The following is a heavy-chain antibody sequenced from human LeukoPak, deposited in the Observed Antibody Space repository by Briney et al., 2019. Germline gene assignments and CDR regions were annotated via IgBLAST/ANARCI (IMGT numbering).Heavy chain of an antibody. Sequence: SETLSLTCIVSGYSISSGYYWGWIRQPPGKGLEWIGNIHHSGSTYYNPSLKSRVTISVDTSKNQLSLKLSSVTAADTAVYYCARGRGTVVPAAIDSYYFDYWGQGTLVTVSS. V-gene: IGHV4-38-2*02. CDR3: ARGRGTVVPAAIDSYYFDY. CDR2: IHHSGST. CDR1: GYSISSGYY. J-gene: IGHJ4*02. D-gene: IGHD2-2*01.